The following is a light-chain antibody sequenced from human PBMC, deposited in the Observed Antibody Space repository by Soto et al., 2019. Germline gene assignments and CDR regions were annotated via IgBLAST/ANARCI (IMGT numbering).Light chain of an antibody. J-gene: IGKJ5*01. V-gene: IGKV1-27*01. CDR2: AAS. CDR1: QGIRNF. CDR3: QKYSSVIT. Sequence: DIQMTQSPSSLSASVGDRVTITCRASQGIRNFLAWYQQKPGKVPKLLISAASTLESGVPSRFSGRGSGTDFTLTITSLQPEDVATYCCQKYSSVITFGQGTRLEIK.